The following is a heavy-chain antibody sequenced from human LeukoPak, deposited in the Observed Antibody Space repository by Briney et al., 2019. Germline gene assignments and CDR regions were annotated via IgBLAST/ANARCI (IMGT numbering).Heavy chain of an antibody. CDR3: ARDSGPQFAKTFYYMDV. D-gene: IGHD2-21*01. CDR2: INHSGST. J-gene: IGHJ6*03. V-gene: IGHV4-34*09. Sequence: SETLSLTCAVYGGSFSGYYWSWIRQPPGKGLEWIGEINHSGSTYYNPSLKSRVTISVDTSKNQFSLKLSSVTAADTAVYYCARDSGPQFAKTFYYMDVWGKGTTVTVSS. CDR1: GGSFSGYY.